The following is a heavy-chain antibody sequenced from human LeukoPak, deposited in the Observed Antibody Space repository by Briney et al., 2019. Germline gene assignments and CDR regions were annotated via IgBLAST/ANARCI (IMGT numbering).Heavy chain of an antibody. J-gene: IGHJ4*02. V-gene: IGHV3-21*01. CDR3: ARDRNYGDYAVY. Sequence: GGSLRLSCAASGFTFSSYSMNWVRQAPGKGLEWVSSISSSSSYIYYADSVKGRSTISRDNAKNSLYLQMNSLRAEDTAVYYCARDRNYGDYAVYWGQGTLVTVSS. CDR1: GFTFSSYS. CDR2: ISSSSSYI. D-gene: IGHD4-17*01.